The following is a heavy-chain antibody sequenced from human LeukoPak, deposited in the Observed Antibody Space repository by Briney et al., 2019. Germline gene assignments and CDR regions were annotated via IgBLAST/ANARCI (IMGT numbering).Heavy chain of an antibody. CDR2: INPSGGST. Sequence: ASEKVSCKASGYTLTRYYVHWVRQAPTQGLEWMGIINPSGGSTSYAQKFQGRVTMTRDTSTSTVYMELSSLRSEDTAVYYCARGAQASITMVRGVVDYWGQGTLVTVSS. CDR1: GYTLTRYY. J-gene: IGHJ4*02. CDR3: ARGAQASITMVRGVVDY. V-gene: IGHV1-46*01. D-gene: IGHD3-10*01.